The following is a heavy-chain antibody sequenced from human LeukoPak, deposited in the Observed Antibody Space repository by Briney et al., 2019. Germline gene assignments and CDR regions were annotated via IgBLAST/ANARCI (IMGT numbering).Heavy chain of an antibody. CDR3: ARVPRYCSGGSCLDY. Sequence: ASVKVSCKASGYTFTSYYMHWVRQAPGQGLEWMGIINPSGGSTSYAQKFQGRVTMTRDMSTSTVYMELSSLRSEDTAVYYCARVPRYCSGGSCLDYWGQGTLVTVSS. D-gene: IGHD2-15*01. J-gene: IGHJ4*02. CDR2: INPSGGST. V-gene: IGHV1-46*01. CDR1: GYTFTSYY.